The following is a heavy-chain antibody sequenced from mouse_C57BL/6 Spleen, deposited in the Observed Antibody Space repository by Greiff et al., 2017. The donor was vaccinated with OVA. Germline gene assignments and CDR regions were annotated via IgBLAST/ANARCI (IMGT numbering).Heavy chain of an antibody. CDR3: TRHYGSIPYYFDY. D-gene: IGHD1-1*01. Sequence: EVMLVESGEGLVKPGGSLKLSCAASGFTFSSYAMSWVRQTPEKRLEWVAYISSGGDYIYYADTVKGRFTISRDNARNTLYLQMSSLKSEDTAIYYCTRHYGSIPYYFDYWGQGTTLTVSS. J-gene: IGHJ2*01. CDR1: GFTFSSYA. V-gene: IGHV5-9-1*02. CDR2: ISSGGDYI.